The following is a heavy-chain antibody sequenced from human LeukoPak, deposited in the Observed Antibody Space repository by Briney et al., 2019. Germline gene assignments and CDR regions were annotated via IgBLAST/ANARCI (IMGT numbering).Heavy chain of an antibody. CDR2: IIPILGIA. J-gene: IGHJ6*03. CDR3: ARGDDFWSGYYIGYYYYYMDV. V-gene: IGHV1-69*02. D-gene: IGHD3-3*01. Sequence: SSVKVSCKASGRTFISYTISWVRQAPGQGLEWMGRIIPILGIANYAQKFQGRVTITADKSTSTAYMELSSLRSEDTAVYYCARGDDFWSGYYIGYYYYYMDVWGKGTTVTVSS. CDR1: GRTFISYT.